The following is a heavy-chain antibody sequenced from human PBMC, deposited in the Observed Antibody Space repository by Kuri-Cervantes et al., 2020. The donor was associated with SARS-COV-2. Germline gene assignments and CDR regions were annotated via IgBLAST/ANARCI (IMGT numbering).Heavy chain of an antibody. Sequence: GESLKISCAASGFIFSNYGTHWVRQAPGKGPEWVAFIRYDGDNKYYADSVKGRFAISRDNPKNTLDLQMNSLRPEDTAVYYCAKGKTGDSRWGQGTLVTVSS. CDR2: IRYDGDNK. CDR1: GFIFSNYG. D-gene: IGHD7-27*01. J-gene: IGHJ4*02. V-gene: IGHV3-30*02. CDR3: AKGKTGDSR.